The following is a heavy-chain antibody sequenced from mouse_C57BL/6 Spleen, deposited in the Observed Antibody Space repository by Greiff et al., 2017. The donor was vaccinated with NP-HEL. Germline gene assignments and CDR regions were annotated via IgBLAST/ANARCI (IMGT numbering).Heavy chain of an antibody. J-gene: IGHJ2*01. V-gene: IGHV1-81*01. CDR2: IYPRSGNT. CDR3: ARGDGSSYYYFDY. Sequence: VQLQQSGAELARPGASVKLSCKASGYTFTSYGISWVKQRTGQGLEWIGEIYPRSGNTYYNEKFKGKATLTADKSSSTAYMALRSLTSEDSAVYFCARGDGSSYYYFDYWGQGTTLTVSS. D-gene: IGHD1-1*01. CDR1: GYTFTSYG.